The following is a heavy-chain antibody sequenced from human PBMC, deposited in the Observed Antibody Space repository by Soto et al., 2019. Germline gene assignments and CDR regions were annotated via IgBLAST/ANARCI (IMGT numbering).Heavy chain of an antibody. CDR1: GGSINSGNYY. Sequence: SETLSLTCTVSGGSINSGNYYWSWIRQHPGKGLEWISYIYYSGSTYYNPSVKSRLTISLDTSKNQFSLRLNAVTAPDTAAYYCGREGGRGDGYNAVHSWGQGALVTVSS. CDR3: GREGGRGDGYNAVHS. J-gene: IGHJ1*01. CDR2: IYYSGST. D-gene: IGHD5-18*01. V-gene: IGHV4-31*03.